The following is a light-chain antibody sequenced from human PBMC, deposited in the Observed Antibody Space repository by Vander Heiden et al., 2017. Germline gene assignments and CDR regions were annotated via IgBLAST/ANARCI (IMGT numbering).Light chain of an antibody. CDR1: NNDVGGYNY. Sequence: QSALSQPRSVSGSPGQSVTISCTGTNNDVGGYNYVSWYQQHPGKVPKLIIFDVNQRPSGVPDRFSGSRSGNTASLTISGLQAEDEADYYCCSYAGSYTALFGGGTKLTVL. J-gene: IGLJ2*01. V-gene: IGLV2-11*01. CDR2: DVN. CDR3: CSYAGSYTAL.